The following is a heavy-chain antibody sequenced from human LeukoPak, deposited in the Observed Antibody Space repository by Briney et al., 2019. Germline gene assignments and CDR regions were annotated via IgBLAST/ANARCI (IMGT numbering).Heavy chain of an antibody. CDR3: ARQADYYGSGSYQNDYFDY. D-gene: IGHD3-10*01. CDR2: IYYSGST. CDR1: GGSISSYY. J-gene: IGHJ4*02. Sequence: PSETLSLTCTVSGGSISSYYWSWIRQPPGKGLEWIGYIYYSGSTNYNPSLKSRVTISVDTSKNPFSLKLSPVTAADTAVYYCARQADYYGSGSYQNDYFDYWGQGTLVTVSS. V-gene: IGHV4-59*08.